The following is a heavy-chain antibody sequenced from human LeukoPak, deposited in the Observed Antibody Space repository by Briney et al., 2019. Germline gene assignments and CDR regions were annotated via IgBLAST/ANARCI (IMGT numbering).Heavy chain of an antibody. V-gene: IGHV3-11*04. D-gene: IGHD1-1*01. Sequence: GGSLRRSSAASGFTSSDNYMTRVRQAPGKGLEWLSYISGNGGVIQYADSVKGRFTISRDNAKNLLYLQMDSLRVEDTAIYYCARDPRTVRIWGQGTLVTVSS. CDR3: ARDPRTVRI. CDR1: GFTSSDNY. J-gene: IGHJ4*02. CDR2: ISGNGGVI.